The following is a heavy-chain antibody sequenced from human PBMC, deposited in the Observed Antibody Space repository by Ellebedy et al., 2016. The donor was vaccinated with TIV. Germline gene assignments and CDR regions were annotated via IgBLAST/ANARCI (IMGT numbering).Heavy chain of an antibody. CDR1: GYPFTSYG. V-gene: IGHV1-18*04. CDR3: ARDILRLVLAY. J-gene: IGHJ4*02. D-gene: IGHD6-19*01. Sequence: AASVKVSCKDSGYPFTSYGISWVRQAPGQGLEWMGWISAYNGNTNYEQKLQGRVTMTTETSTSTAYMELRSLRSEDTAVYYCARDILRLVLAYWGKGTLVTVSS. CDR2: ISAYNGNT.